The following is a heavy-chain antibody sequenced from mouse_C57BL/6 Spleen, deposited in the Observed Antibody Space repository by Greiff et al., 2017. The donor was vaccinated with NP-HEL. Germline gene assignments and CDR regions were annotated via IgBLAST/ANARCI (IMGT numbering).Heavy chain of an antibody. D-gene: IGHD1-1*01. CDR1: GFSLTSYG. V-gene: IGHV2-2*01. J-gene: IGHJ4*01. CDR3: ARWDYGEYYAMDY. CDR2: IWSGGST. Sequence: QVQLQQPGPGLVQPSQSLSITCTVSGFSLTSYGVHWVRQSPGKGLEWLGVIWSGGSTDYNAAFISRLSISKDNSKSQVFFKMNSLQADDTAIYYCARWDYGEYYAMDYWGQGTSVTVSS.